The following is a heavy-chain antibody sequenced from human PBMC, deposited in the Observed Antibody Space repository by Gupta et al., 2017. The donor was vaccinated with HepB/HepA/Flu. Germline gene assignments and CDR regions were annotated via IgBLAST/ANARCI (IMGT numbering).Heavy chain of an antibody. J-gene: IGHJ4*02. D-gene: IGHD1-7*01. V-gene: IGHV4-39*01. Sequence: QLQLQESGPGLVKPSETLSLTCTVSGGSISSSSYYWGWIRQPPGKGLEWIGSIYYSGSTYYNPSLKSRVTISVDTSKNQFSLKLSSVTAADTAVYYCARQPYNWNYEGLEFYFDYWGQGTLVTVSS. CDR3: ARQPYNWNYEGLEFYFDY. CDR2: IYYSGST. CDR1: GGSISSSSYY.